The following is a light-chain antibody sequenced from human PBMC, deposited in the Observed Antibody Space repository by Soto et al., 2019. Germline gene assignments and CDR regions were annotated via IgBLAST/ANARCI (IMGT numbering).Light chain of an antibody. J-gene: IGLJ2*01. CDR3: QSYDSSLSVI. CDR2: GNI. V-gene: IGLV1-40*01. Sequence: QSVLTQPPSVSGAPGQRVTISCTGSNSNIGAGYDVHWYQQLPGTAPKLLIYGNINRPSGVPDRFSGSKSGTSASLAITGLRAEDEADYYCQSYDSSLSVIFGGGTKLTVL. CDR1: NSNIGAGYD.